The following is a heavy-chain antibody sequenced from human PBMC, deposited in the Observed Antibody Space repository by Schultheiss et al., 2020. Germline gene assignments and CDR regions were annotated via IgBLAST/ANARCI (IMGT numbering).Heavy chain of an antibody. CDR1: GGSFSGYY. Sequence: SATLSLTCAVYGGSFSGYYWSWIRQPPGKGLEWIGEINHSGSTNYNPSLKSRVTISVDTSKNQFSLKLSSVTAADTAVYYCARARDIVVVPAVREGDWFDPWGQGTLVTVSS. CDR3: ARARDIVVVPAVREGDWFDP. D-gene: IGHD2-2*01. J-gene: IGHJ5*02. CDR2: INHSGST. V-gene: IGHV4-34*01.